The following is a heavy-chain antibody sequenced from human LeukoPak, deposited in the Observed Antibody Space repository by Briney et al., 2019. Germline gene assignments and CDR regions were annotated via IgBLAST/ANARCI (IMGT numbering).Heavy chain of an antibody. D-gene: IGHD2-2*01. Sequence: PSETLSLTCTVSGGSISSSSYYWGWIRQPPGKGLEWIGSIYYSGSTYYNPSLKSRVTISVDTSKNQFSLKLSSVTAADTAVYYCARHSILLIEAGPIRPIVVPAAPKDYYYMDVWGKGTTVTVSS. CDR3: ARHSILLIEAGPIRPIVVPAAPKDYYYMDV. J-gene: IGHJ6*03. CDR2: IYYSGST. CDR1: GGSISSSSYY. V-gene: IGHV4-39*01.